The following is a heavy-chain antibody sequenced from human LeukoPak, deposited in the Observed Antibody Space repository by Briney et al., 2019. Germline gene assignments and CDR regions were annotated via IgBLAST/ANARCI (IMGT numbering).Heavy chain of an antibody. D-gene: IGHD3-9*01. Sequence: SETLSLTCAVYGGSFSGYYWSWIRQPPGKGLEWIGEINHSGSTNYNPSLKSRVTISVDTSKNQFSLKLSSVTAADTAVYYCARSKDILTGYCFDYWGQGTLVTVSS. V-gene: IGHV4-34*01. CDR3: ARSKDILTGYCFDY. CDR1: GGSFSGYY. CDR2: INHSGST. J-gene: IGHJ4*02.